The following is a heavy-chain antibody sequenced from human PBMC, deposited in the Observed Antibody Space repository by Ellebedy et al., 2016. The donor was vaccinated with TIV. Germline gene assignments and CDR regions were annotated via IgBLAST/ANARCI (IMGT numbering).Heavy chain of an antibody. CDR1: GYTFTSYG. J-gene: IGHJ3*02. CDR2: ISAYNGNT. Sequence: AASVKVSCKASGYTFTSYGISWVRQAPGQGLEWMGWISAYNGNTNYAQKLQGRVTMTTDTSTSTAYMELRSLRSDDTAVYYCARHVRYSGYDYAFDIWGQGTMVTVSS. CDR3: ARHVRYSGYDYAFDI. D-gene: IGHD5-12*01. V-gene: IGHV1-18*01.